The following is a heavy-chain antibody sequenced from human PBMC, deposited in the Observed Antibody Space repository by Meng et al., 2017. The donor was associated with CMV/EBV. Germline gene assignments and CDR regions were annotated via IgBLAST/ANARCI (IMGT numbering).Heavy chain of an antibody. CDR1: GYTFTSYG. J-gene: IGHJ5*02. D-gene: IGHD2-8*01. CDR3: ARRKLVGYCTNGVCPGWFDP. CDR2: ISVYNGNT. V-gene: IGHV1-18*01. Sequence: ASVKVSCKASGYTFTSYGISWVRQAPGQGLEWMGWISVYNGNTNYAQKFQGRVTMTTDTSTRTAYMELRSLRSDDTAVYYCARRKLVGYCTNGVCPGWFDPWGQGTLVTVSS.